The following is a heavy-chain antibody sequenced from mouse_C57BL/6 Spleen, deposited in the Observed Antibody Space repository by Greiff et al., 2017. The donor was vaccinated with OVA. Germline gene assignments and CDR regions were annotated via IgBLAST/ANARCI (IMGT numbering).Heavy chain of an antibody. D-gene: IGHD2-4*01. CDR3: ARLGDYDGFDY. V-gene: IGHV1-81*01. Sequence: VKLQESGAELARPGASVKLSCKASGYTFTSYGISWVKQRTGQGLEWIGEIYPRSGNTYYNEKFKGKATLTADKSSSTAYMELRSLTSEDSAVYFCARLGDYDGFDYWGQGTTLTVSS. CDR2: IYPRSGNT. CDR1: GYTFTSYG. J-gene: IGHJ2*01.